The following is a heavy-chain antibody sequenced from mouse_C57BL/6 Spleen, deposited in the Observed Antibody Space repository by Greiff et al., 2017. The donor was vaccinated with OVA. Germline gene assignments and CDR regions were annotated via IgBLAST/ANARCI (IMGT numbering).Heavy chain of an antibody. CDR1: GFTFTDYY. V-gene: IGHV7-3*01. CDR3: ARYYDGYFFFDY. CDR2: IRNKANGYTT. Sequence: EVKLMESGGGLVQPGGSLSLSCAASGFTFTDYYMSWVRQPPGKALEWLGFIRNKANGYTTEYSASVKGRFTISRDNSQSILYLQMNALRAEDSATYYCARYYDGYFFFDYWGQGTTLTVSS. D-gene: IGHD2-3*01. J-gene: IGHJ2*01.